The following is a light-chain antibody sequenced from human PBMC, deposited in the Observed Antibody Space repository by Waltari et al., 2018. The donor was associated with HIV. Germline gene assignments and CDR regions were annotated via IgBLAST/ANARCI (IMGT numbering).Light chain of an antibody. J-gene: IGLJ2*01. CDR3: QAWDSETAV. CDR2: QDS. CDR1: AMPNHY. V-gene: IGLV3-1*01. Sequence: SYELTQPPSVSVSPGQTARITCSGDAMPNHYAYWYQQRAGQSPVLVIDQDSKRPSGIPERFSGSNSGNTATLTISGTQAMDEADYYCQAWDSETAVFGGGTKLTVL.